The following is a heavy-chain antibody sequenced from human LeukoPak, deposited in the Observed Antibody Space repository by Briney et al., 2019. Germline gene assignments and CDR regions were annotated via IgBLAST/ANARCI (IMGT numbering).Heavy chain of an antibody. J-gene: IGHJ4*02. CDR3: ARGSNPLRDSGYDCPC. CDR2: IRYDGSDK. V-gene: IGHV3-30*02. Sequence: PGGSLRLSCAASGFSFSYYGMHWVRQAPGTGLEWVAFIRYDGSDKYYADSVKGRFTISRDNTKDTVYLQMNSLRDEDTAVYYCARGSNPLRDSGYDCPCWGQGTLVTVSS. D-gene: IGHD5-12*01. CDR1: GFSFSYYG.